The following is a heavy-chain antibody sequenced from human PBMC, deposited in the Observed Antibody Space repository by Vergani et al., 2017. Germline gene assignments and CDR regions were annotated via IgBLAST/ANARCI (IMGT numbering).Heavy chain of an antibody. J-gene: IGHJ4*02. CDR3: AKGWRIAAAGYFDY. CDR2: ISYDGSNK. D-gene: IGHD6-13*01. CDR1: GFTFSNFG. Sequence: QVQLVESAGGVVQPGGSLRLSCAASGFTFSNFGMHWIRQAPGKGLEWLAVISYDGSNKYYADSVKGRFTISRDNSKNTLYLQMNSLRAEDTAVYYCAKGWRIAAAGYFDYWGQGTLVTVSS. V-gene: IGHV3-30*18.